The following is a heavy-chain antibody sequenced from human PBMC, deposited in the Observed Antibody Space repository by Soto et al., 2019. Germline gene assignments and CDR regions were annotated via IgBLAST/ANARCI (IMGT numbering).Heavy chain of an antibody. CDR1: GFNFKNAW. J-gene: IGHJ2*01. V-gene: IGHV3-15*05. CDR3: ATVILPCTSDWYFDL. CDR2: IKAKADGGTT. Sequence: EAQLVESGGGLVNPGGSLRLSCAASGFNFKNAWMSWVRQAPGKGLEWVGRIKAKADGGTTDDAANVKGRFTRSRDDSTNTLQLQMHSVQTEDTDVYYCATVILPCTSDWYFDLWGRGTLVTVSS. D-gene: IGHD2-8*01.